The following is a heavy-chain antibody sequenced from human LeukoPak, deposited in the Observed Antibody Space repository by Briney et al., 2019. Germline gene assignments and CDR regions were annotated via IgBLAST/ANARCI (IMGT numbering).Heavy chain of an antibody. CDR2: IIPSFGTA. CDR3: AREHLRASYFDY. D-gene: IGHD4-17*01. V-gene: IGHV1-69*13. Sequence: SVKVSCKASGGTFISYAISWVRQAPGQGREWMGGIIPSFGTANYAQKFQGRVTITAAQSTSTAYMALSSLRSEDTAVYYCAREHLRASYFDYWGQGTLVTVSS. CDR1: GGTFISYA. J-gene: IGHJ4*02.